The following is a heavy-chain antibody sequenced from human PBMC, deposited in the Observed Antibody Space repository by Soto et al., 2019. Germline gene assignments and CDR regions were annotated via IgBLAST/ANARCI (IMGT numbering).Heavy chain of an antibody. CDR2: IWYDGSNK. CDR3: AREDSPGLGTTGNAFHI. D-gene: IGHD1-1*01. V-gene: IGHV3-33*01. J-gene: IGHJ3*02. CDR1: GFTFSSYG. Sequence: QVQLVESGGGVVQPGRSLRLSCAASGFTFSSYGMHWVRQAPGKGLEWVAVIWYDGSNKYYADSVKGRFTISRDNSKNTLYLQMNSLRAEDTAVYYCAREDSPGLGTTGNAFHIWGQGTMVTVSS.